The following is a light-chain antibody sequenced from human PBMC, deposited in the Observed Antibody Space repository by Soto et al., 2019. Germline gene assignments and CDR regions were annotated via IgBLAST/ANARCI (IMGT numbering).Light chain of an antibody. CDR1: QSISSY. V-gene: IGKV1-39*01. J-gene: IGKJ1*01. CDR3: QHSYSTPLT. Sequence: DIQMTQSPSSLSASVGDRVTITCRASQSISSYLNWYQQKPGKAPKLLIYSSSSLQSGVPSRFSGSGSGTDFTLTISSLQPEDFATYFCQHSYSTPLTFGQGSYVEIK. CDR2: SSS.